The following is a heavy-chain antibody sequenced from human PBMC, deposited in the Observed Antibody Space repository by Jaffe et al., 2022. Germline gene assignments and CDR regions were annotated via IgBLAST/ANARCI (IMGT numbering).Heavy chain of an antibody. J-gene: IGHJ6*03. D-gene: IGHD2-15*01. CDR3: ASGLRGSGGSWYYYYYMDV. CDR1: GGTFSSYT. Sequence: QVQLVQSGAEVKKPGSSVKVSCKASGGTFSSYTISWVRQAPGQGLEWMGRIIPILGIANYAQKFQGRVTITADKSTSTAYMELSSLRSEDTAVYYCASGLRGSGGSWYYYYYMDVWGKGTTVTVSS. CDR2: IIPILGIA. V-gene: IGHV1-69*02.